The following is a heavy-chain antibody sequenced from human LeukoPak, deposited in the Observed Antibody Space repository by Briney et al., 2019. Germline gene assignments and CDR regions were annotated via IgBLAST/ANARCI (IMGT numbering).Heavy chain of an antibody. Sequence: PSETLSLTCTVSGGSISNYHWSWIRQPPGKGLEWIGSISYSGSTNYNPSLKSRVTISVDTSKSQFSLKLSSVTAADTAVYYCARHYYGSGSYPVDFDYWGQGTLVTVSS. V-gene: IGHV4-59*08. CDR3: ARHYYGSGSYPVDFDY. D-gene: IGHD3-10*01. CDR1: GGSISNYH. CDR2: ISYSGST. J-gene: IGHJ4*02.